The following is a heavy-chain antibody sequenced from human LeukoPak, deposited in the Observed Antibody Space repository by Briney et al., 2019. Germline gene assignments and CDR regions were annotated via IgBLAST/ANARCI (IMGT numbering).Heavy chain of an antibody. CDR1: GGSISSYY. Sequence: SETLALTCTVSGGSISSYYWSWIRQPPGKGLEWIGYIYYSGSTNYNPSLKSRVTISVDTSKNQFSLKLSSVTAADTAVYYCARQAAAGTGPYYFDYWGQGTLVTVSS. CDR2: IYYSGST. J-gene: IGHJ4*02. CDR3: ARQAAAGTGPYYFDY. D-gene: IGHD6-13*01. V-gene: IGHV4-59*08.